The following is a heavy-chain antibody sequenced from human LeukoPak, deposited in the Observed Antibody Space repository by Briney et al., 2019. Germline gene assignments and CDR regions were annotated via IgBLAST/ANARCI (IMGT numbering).Heavy chain of an antibody. CDR2: IYTSGST. J-gene: IGHJ4*02. Sequence: SQTLSLTCTVSGGSISSGSYYWRWLRQPAGKGLEGIGCIYTSGSTNYNPSLKSRVTISVDTSKNQFSLKLSSVTAADTAVYYCARDRRITIFGAGGYFDYWGQGTLVTVSS. CDR1: GGSISSGSYY. D-gene: IGHD3-3*01. CDR3: ARDRRITIFGAGGYFDY. V-gene: IGHV4-61*02.